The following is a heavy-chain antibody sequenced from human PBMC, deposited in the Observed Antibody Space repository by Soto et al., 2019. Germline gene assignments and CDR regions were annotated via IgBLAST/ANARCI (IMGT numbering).Heavy chain of an antibody. J-gene: IGHJ4*02. V-gene: IGHV3-74*01. Sequence: EVQLVESGGGLVQPGGSLRLSCAASGFTFSPFWMHWVRQVPGKGPVWVSPINSDGNSTSYADSVKGRFTISRDNAKNTLYLQMNSLRAEDTAVYYCARGSNHFDYWGQGTLVTVSS. CDR2: INSDGNST. CDR1: GFTFSPFW. D-gene: IGHD4-4*01. CDR3: ARGSNHFDY.